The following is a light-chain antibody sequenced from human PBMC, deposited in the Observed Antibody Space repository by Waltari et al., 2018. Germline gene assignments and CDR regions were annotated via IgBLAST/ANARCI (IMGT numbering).Light chain of an antibody. CDR2: KSS. Sequence: DIQITQSPSTLSASVGDRLTMTCRASQSISNWLAWYQQKPGKAPKLLSYKSSTLESGVPSRFSGSGSGTEFTLTISSLQPDDFATYYCQQYNSYSLLTFGGGTKVEIK. CDR3: QQYNSYSLLT. V-gene: IGKV1-5*03. J-gene: IGKJ4*01. CDR1: QSISNW.